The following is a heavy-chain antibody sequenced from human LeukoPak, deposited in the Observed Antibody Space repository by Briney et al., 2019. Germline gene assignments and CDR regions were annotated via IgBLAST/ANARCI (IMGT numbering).Heavy chain of an antibody. V-gene: IGHV3-7*01. CDR2: IKQGGSDK. D-gene: IGHD2/OR15-2a*01. CDR1: GFTVSSNY. Sequence: PGGSLRLSCAASGFTVSSNYMTWVRQAPGKGLEWVATIKQGGSDKFYVDSVKGRFTISGDNAKNSLYLEMNSLRVEDTAVYYCARDTFGLWGQGTLVTVSS. CDR3: ARDTFGL. J-gene: IGHJ4*02.